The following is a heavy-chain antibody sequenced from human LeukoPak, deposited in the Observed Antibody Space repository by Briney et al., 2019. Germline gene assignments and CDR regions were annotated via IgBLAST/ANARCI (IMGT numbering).Heavy chain of an antibody. CDR2: INHSGST. J-gene: IGHJ4*02. D-gene: IGHD5-12*01. V-gene: IGHV4-39*07. CDR1: GGSVSSGSYY. CDR3: ARGSWISIDY. Sequence: PSETLSLTCTVSGGSVSSGSYYWSWIRQPPGKGLEWIGEINHSGSTNYNPSLKSRVTISVDTSKNQFSLKLSSVTAADTAVYYCARGSWISIDYWGQGTLVTVSS.